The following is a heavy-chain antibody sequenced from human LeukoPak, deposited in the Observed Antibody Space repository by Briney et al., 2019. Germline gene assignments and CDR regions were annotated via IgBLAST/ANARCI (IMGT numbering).Heavy chain of an antibody. Sequence: SETLSLTCTVSGGSISSSSYYWGWIRQPPGKGLGWIGSIYYSGSTYYNPSLKSRVTISVDTSKNQFPLNLSSVTAAATAVYYCARATYYDFWSGPLLGYWGQGTLVTVSS. J-gene: IGHJ4*02. V-gene: IGHV4-39*01. D-gene: IGHD3-3*01. CDR3: ARATYYDFWSGPLLGY. CDR1: GGSISSSSYY. CDR2: IYYSGST.